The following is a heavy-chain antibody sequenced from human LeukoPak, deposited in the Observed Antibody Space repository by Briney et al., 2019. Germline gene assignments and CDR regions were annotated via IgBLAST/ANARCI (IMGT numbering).Heavy chain of an antibody. V-gene: IGHV4-59*01. D-gene: IGHD1-14*01. CDR1: GVSITSYY. CDR2: VSDGGST. CDR3: ARASTTFDD. J-gene: IGHJ4*02. Sequence: PSETLSLTCSASGVSITSYYLSWIRQSPGKGLEWIGHVSDGGSTNYNPSLNGRVSISVDTSKNQFSLNLRSVTAADTAVYFCARASTTFDDWGQGTLVTVSS.